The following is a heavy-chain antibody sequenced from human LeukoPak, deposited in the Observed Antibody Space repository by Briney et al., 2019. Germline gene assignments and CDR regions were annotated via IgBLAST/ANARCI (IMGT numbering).Heavy chain of an antibody. CDR2: IYYSGST. D-gene: IGHD2-2*01. Sequence: PSQTLSLTCTVSGGSISSGDYYWSCIRQPPGKGLECIGYIYYSGSTYYNPSLKSRVTISVDRSKNQFSLKLTSVTAADTAIYCCARLGPGVPAASWFDPWGQGTLVTVSS. CDR3: ARLGPGVPAASWFDP. J-gene: IGHJ5*02. V-gene: IGHV4-30-4*08. CDR1: GGSISSGDYY.